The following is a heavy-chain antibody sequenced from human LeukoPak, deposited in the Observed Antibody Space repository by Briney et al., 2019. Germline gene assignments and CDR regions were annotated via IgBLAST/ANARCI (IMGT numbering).Heavy chain of an antibody. CDR1: GGSISSDHW. V-gene: IGHV4-4*02. CDR3: ARGGRSAFDV. J-gene: IGHJ3*01. CDR2: IFHIGVT. Sequence: TSGTLSLTCAVSGGSISSDHWWSWVRQPPGKSLEWIGEIFHIGVTNYKPSLKSRVSMSVDKSRHQFSLNLRSMTAADTAVYFCARGGRSAFDVWGPGTKVIVSS.